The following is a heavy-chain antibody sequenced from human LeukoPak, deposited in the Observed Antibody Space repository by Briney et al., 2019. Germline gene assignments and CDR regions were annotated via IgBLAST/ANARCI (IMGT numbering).Heavy chain of an antibody. D-gene: IGHD3-10*01. CDR1: GGSFSGYY. Sequence: SETLSLTCAVYGGSFSGYYWSWIRQPPGKGLEWIGEINHSGSTNYNPSLKSRVTISVDTSKNQFSLKLSSVTAADTAVYYCERGYGYYGSRFDPWGQGTLVTVSS. J-gene: IGHJ5*02. V-gene: IGHV4-34*01. CDR3: ERGYGYYGSRFDP. CDR2: INHSGST.